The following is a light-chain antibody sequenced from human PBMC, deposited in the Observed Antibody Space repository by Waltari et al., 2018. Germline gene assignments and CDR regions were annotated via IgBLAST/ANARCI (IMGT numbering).Light chain of an antibody. CDR3: TSYTTSSTWV. Sequence: QSALTQPASVSGTPGQSLTISCTGTSSDIGTYNFVSWSQQHPGKVPKLMIFDVTKRPSGVSDRFFGSKSANTASLTISGLQAEDEANYYCTSYTTSSTWVFGGGTRLTVL. J-gene: IGLJ3*02. CDR2: DVT. CDR1: SSDIGTYNF. V-gene: IGLV2-14*01.